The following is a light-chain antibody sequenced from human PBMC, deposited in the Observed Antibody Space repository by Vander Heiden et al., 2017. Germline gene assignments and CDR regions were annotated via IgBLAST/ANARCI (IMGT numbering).Light chain of an antibody. CDR1: RSNIGAGFD. CDR3: QSYDSSLSAWV. Sequence: QSVLTQPPSVSGAPGQRVTISCTGSRSNIGAGFDVHWYQQLPGAAPKLLIYGKSNRPSGVPDRFSDSKSDTSASLAITGLQADDEADYYCQSYDSSLSAWVFGGGTKLTV. J-gene: IGLJ3*02. V-gene: IGLV1-40*01. CDR2: GKS.